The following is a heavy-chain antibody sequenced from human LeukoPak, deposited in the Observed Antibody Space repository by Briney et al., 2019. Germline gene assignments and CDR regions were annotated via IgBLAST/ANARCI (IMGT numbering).Heavy chain of an antibody. J-gene: IGHJ4*02. CDR1: GFTFSSYW. CDR2: INGDGSTT. Sequence: GGSLSLSCTASGFTFSSYWMYWVRQAPGKGLVWVSHINGDGSTTIYADSVKGRFTISRDNAKSSLYLQMNSLRVEDTAVYFCVRLSRAGDWGQGTLVTVSS. CDR3: VRLSRAGD. V-gene: IGHV3-74*01.